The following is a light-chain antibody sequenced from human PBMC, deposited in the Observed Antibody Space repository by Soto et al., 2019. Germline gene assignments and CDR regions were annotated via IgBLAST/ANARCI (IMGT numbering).Light chain of an antibody. V-gene: IGKV3-15*01. Sequence: EIVLTQSPGTLSLSPRERSTLSCRASQSVSSNLAWYQQKPGQAPRLLIYGASTRATGIPARFSGSGSGTEFTLTISSLQSEDFAIYYCQQYNNWQTFGQGTKVDIK. CDR2: GAS. CDR1: QSVSSN. CDR3: QQYNNWQT. J-gene: IGKJ1*01.